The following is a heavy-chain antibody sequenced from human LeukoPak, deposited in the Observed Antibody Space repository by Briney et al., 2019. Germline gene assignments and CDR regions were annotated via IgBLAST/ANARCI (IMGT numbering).Heavy chain of an antibody. J-gene: IGHJ6*03. D-gene: IGHD1-26*01. V-gene: IGHV4-34*01. CDR2: INHSGGT. Sequence: SETLSLTCAVYGGSFSGYYWSWIRQPPGKGLEWIGEINHSGGTNYNPSLKSRVTISVDTSKNQFSLKLISVTAADTAVYYCARLRSYYRYYYYYMDVWGKGTTVTISS. CDR1: GGSFSGYY. CDR3: ARLRSYYRYYYYYMDV.